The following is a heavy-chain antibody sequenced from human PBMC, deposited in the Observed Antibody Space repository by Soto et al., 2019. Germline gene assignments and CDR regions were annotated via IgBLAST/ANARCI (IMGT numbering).Heavy chain of an antibody. D-gene: IGHD1-26*01. Sequence: GESLKISCKGSGHSFTSYWIGWVRQMPGKGLEWMGIIYPGDSDTRYSPSFQGQVTISADKSISTAYLQWSSLKASDTAMYYCARQPKGATRPRHFDYWGQGTLVTVSS. CDR3: ARQPKGATRPRHFDY. CDR2: IYPGDSDT. CDR1: GHSFTSYW. J-gene: IGHJ4*02. V-gene: IGHV5-51*01.